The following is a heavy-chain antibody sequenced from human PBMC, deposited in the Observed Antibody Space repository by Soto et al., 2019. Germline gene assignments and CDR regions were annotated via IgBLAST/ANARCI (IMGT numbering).Heavy chain of an antibody. V-gene: IGHV1-18*01. CDR1: GYTFTSYG. Sequence: ASVKVSCKASGYTFTSYGISWVRQAPGQGLEWMGWISAYNGNTNYAQKLQGRVTMTTDTSTSTAYMELRSLRSEDTAVYYCARTWLLFNYYYGMDVWGQGTTVTVSS. D-gene: IGHD3-9*01. J-gene: IGHJ6*02. CDR3: ARTWLLFNYYYGMDV. CDR2: ISAYNGNT.